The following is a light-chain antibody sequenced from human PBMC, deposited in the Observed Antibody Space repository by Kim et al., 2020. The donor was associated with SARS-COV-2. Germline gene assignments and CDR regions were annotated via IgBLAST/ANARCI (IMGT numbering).Light chain of an antibody. CDR3: QAWDSSTFY. Sequence: SYELTQPPSVSVSPGQTASITCSGDKLGDKYACWYQQKPGQSPVLVIYQDSKRPSGIPERFSGSNSGNTATLTISGTQAMDEADYYCQAWDSSTFYFGGG. CDR1: KLGDKY. V-gene: IGLV3-1*01. J-gene: IGLJ2*01. CDR2: QDS.